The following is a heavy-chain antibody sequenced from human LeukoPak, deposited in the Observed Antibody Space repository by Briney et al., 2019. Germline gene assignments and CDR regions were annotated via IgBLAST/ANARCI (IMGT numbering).Heavy chain of an antibody. CDR3: ARARYSSSSDRDYFDY. V-gene: IGHV4-30-2*01. CDR1: GGSISSGGYY. CDR2: IYHSGST. J-gene: IGHJ4*02. D-gene: IGHD6-6*01. Sequence: SETLSLTCTVSGGSISSGGYYWSWIRQPPGKGLEWIGYIYHSGSTYYNPSLKSRVTISVDRSKNQFSLKLSSVTAADTAVYYCARARYSSSSDRDYFDYWGQGTLVTVSS.